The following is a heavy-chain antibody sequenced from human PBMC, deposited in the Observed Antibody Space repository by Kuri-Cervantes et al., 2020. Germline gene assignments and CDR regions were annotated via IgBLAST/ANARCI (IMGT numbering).Heavy chain of an antibody. D-gene: IGHD3-16*01. V-gene: IGHV3-7*01. CDR3: AKPDTFGTLDN. Sequence: GEFLKISCAASGFTLSSYWMSWVRQAPGKGLEWVANIKQDGSEKYYVGSVKGRFTNSRDNAKNSLHLQMNSLRPEDTALYYCAKPDTFGTLDNWGQGALVTVSS. CDR2: IKQDGSEK. CDR1: GFTLSSYW. J-gene: IGHJ4*02.